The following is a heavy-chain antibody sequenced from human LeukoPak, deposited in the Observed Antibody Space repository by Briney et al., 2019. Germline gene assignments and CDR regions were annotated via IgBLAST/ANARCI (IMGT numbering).Heavy chain of an antibody. D-gene: IGHD3-10*01. CDR2: IRWDGRYT. J-gene: IGHJ6*03. V-gene: IGHV3-43*01. Sequence: GGSLRLSCAASGFTFDDYTMHWVRHAPGKGLEWVSLIRWDGRYTDYADSVKGRFTISRDNSKNSLYLQMNSLRAEDTALYYCARGRMVRGVIHYYYYMDVWGKGTTVTVSS. CDR1: GFTFDDYT. CDR3: ARGRMVRGVIHYYYYMDV.